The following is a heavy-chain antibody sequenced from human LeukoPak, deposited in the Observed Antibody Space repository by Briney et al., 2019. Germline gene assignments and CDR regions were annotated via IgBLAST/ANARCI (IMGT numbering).Heavy chain of an antibody. V-gene: IGHV3-7*01. CDR2: IKQDGSEK. J-gene: IGHJ4*02. CDR3: ARDMDPEGGYCSGGSCYELDY. D-gene: IGHD2-15*01. Sequence: GGSLRLSCAASGFTFSSYWMSWVRQAPGKGLEWVANIKQDGSEKYYVDSVKGRFTISRDNAKNSLYLQMNSLRAEDTAVYYCARDMDPEGGYCSGGSCYELDYWGQGTLVTVSS. CDR1: GFTFSSYW.